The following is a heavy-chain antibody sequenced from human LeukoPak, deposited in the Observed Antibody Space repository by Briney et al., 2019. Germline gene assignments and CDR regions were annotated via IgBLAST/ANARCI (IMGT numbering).Heavy chain of an antibody. CDR3: ARERYDDYFDS. Sequence: PGGSLRLSCAASGFTFSNFGMHWVRQAPGKGLEWVAAVLYDGSKKFYSDSVKGRFSIYRDNSNYTLFVQMHSLRPDDTAVFYCARERYDDYFDSWGQGTLVTVSS. D-gene: IGHD3-3*01. CDR1: GFTFSNFG. J-gene: IGHJ4*02. CDR2: VLYDGSKK. V-gene: IGHV3-30*03.